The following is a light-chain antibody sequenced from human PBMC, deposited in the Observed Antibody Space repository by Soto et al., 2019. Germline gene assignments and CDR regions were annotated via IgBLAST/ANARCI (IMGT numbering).Light chain of an antibody. CDR3: QHYNSYSEA. V-gene: IGKV1-5*03. CDR1: QTISSW. CDR2: EAS. J-gene: IGKJ1*01. Sequence: IRGTQSPSTLSGSVGDRVTXTCRASQTISSWLAWYQQKPGKAPKLLIYEASSLEKGVPARFGGSGSGTEFTLTISSLQPDDFATYYCQHYNSYSEAVGQGTKVDI.